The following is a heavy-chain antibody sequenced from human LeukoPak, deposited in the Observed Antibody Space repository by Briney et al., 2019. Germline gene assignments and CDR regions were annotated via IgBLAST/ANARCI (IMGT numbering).Heavy chain of an antibody. CDR2: IYYSGST. V-gene: IGHV4-39*01. CDR1: GGSISSSSYY. Sequence: SETLSLTCTVSGGSISSSSYYWGWIRQPPGKGLEWIGSIYYSGSTYYNPSLKSRVTISVDTSKNQFSLKLSSVTAADTAVYYCARYSSSPGWFDYWGQGTLVTDSS. D-gene: IGHD6-6*01. CDR3: ARYSSSPGWFDY. J-gene: IGHJ4*02.